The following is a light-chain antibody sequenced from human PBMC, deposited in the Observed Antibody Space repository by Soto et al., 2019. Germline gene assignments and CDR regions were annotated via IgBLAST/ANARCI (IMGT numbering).Light chain of an antibody. J-gene: IGLJ7*01. CDR1: SSDVGSHNL. CDR3: GSYGGSRAV. CDR2: EVT. Sequence: QSALTQPASVSGSPGQSITISCTGTSSDVGSHNLVSWYQQHPGQAPKLMIYEVTKRPLGVSTRFSASKSCNTASLTISGLQAEDEDDYYCGSYGGSRAVFGGGTQLTVL. V-gene: IGLV2-23*02.